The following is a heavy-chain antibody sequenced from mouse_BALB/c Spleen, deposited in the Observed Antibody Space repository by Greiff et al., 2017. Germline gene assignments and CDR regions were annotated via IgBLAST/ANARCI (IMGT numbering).Heavy chain of an antibody. CDR1: GYAFSSSW. V-gene: IGHV1-82*01. CDR3: ARSGGDYDKFAY. Sequence: VQLQQSGPELVKPGASVKISCKASGYAFSSSWMNWVKQRPGQGLEWIGRIYPGDGDTNYNGKFKGKATLTADKSSSTAYMQLSSLTSVDSAVYFCARSGGDYDKFAYWGQGTLVTVSA. D-gene: IGHD2-4*01. J-gene: IGHJ3*01. CDR2: IYPGDGDT.